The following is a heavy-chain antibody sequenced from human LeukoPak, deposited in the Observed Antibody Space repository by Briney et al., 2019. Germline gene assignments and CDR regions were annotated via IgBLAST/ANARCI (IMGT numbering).Heavy chain of an antibody. CDR1: GFTFSSYS. CDR2: ISSSSSYI. J-gene: IGHJ4*02. Sequence: GGSLRLSCAASGFTFSSYSMNWVRQAPGKGLEWVSSISSSSSYIYYADSVKGRFTISRDNAKNSLYLQMNSLRAEDTAVYYCARELLGYRSSTSCYAGGDYWGQGTLVTVSS. V-gene: IGHV3-21*01. D-gene: IGHD2-2*01. CDR3: ARELLGYRSSTSCYAGGDY.